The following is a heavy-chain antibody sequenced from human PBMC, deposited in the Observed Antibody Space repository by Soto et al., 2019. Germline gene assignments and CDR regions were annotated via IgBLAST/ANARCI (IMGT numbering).Heavy chain of an antibody. Sequence: GGSLRLSCAASGFTFSSYEMNWVRQAPGKGLEWVSYISSSGSTIYYADSVKGRFTISRDNAKNSLYLQMNSLRAEGTAVYYCARDLDNWNYAYFDYWGQGTLVTVSS. CDR1: GFTFSSYE. V-gene: IGHV3-48*03. CDR3: ARDLDNWNYAYFDY. CDR2: ISSSGSTI. D-gene: IGHD1-7*01. J-gene: IGHJ4*02.